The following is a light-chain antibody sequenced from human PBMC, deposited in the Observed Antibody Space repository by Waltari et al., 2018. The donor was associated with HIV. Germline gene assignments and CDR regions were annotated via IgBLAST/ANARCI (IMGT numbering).Light chain of an antibody. V-gene: IGLV1-40*01. CDR2: DNI. Sequence: QSVLTQPPSVSGAPGQRVTISCTGRSSNLGLGYELPWYQQLPGTAPKLLVYDNINRPSGVPDRFSGSKSGISASLAITGLQAEDEANYYCQSYDNSLSAWVFGGGTKVTVL. CDR3: QSYDNSLSAWV. J-gene: IGLJ3*02. CDR1: SSNLGLGYE.